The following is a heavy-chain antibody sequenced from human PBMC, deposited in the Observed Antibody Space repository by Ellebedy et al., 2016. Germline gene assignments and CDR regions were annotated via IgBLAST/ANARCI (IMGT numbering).Heavy chain of an antibody. CDR1: GFTFSSYN. J-gene: IGHJ4*02. V-gene: IGHV3-48*04. CDR2: ISSSSSTI. CDR3: ARNKYGDYSKLNY. D-gene: IGHD4-17*01. Sequence: GGSLRLXXAASGFTFSSYNLNWVRQAPGKGLEWVSYISSSSSTIYYADSVKGRFTISRDNAKNSLYLQMNSLRAEDTAVYYCARNKYGDYSKLNYWGQGTLVTVSS.